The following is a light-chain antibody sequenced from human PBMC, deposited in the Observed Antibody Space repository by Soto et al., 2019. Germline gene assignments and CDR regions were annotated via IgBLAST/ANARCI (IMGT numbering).Light chain of an antibody. J-gene: IGLJ2*01. Sequence: QSVLTQPPSVSGAPGQRVTISCTGSSSNIGAGYDVHWYQQLPGTAPKLLIYGNNNRPSGVPDRFSGSKYGASGSLAITGLQAEDEADYYCQSYDSSLSGSVFGGGTKLTVL. CDR1: SSNIGAGYD. CDR2: GNN. V-gene: IGLV1-40*01. CDR3: QSYDSSLSGSV.